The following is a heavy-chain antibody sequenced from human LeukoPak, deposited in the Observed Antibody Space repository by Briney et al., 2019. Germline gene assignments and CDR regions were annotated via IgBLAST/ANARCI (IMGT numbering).Heavy chain of an antibody. CDR1: GGSISSCGYY. CDR3: ARESWNYYSDY. Sequence: PSETLSLTCTVSGGSISSCGYYWSWIRQHPGKGLEWIWYIYYSGSTYYHPSLTIRVPISVDTSKNQFSLKLSSVTAADTAVYYCARESWNYYSDYCGEGELVTVSS. CDR2: IYYSGST. V-gene: IGHV4-31*03. D-gene: IGHD1-7*01. J-gene: IGHJ4*02.